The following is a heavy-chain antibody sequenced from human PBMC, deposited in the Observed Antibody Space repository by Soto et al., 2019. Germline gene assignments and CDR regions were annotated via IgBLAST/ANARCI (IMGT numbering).Heavy chain of an antibody. CDR1: GGTFSSYT. CDR2: IIPILGIA. CDR3: ASGSTIGEIVVADFDY. D-gene: IGHD3-22*01. J-gene: IGHJ4*02. V-gene: IGHV1-69*02. Sequence: QVQLVQSGAEVKKPGSSVKVSCKASGGTFSSYTISWVRQAPGQGLEWMGRIIPILGIANYAQKFQGRVTITADKSTSTAYMELSSLRSEDTAVYYCASGSTIGEIVVADFDYWGQGTLVTVSS.